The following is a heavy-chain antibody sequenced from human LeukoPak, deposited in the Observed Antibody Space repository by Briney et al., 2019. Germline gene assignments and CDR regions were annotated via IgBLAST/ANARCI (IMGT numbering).Heavy chain of an antibody. J-gene: IGHJ4*02. CDR2: ISGSGTI. CDR3: AKEGRVVTTRFLDY. CDR1: GFTFSDYS. D-gene: IGHD4-23*01. Sequence: GGSLRLSCAASGFTFSDYSMNWVRQAPGKGLEWISYISGSGTIYYADSVKGRFSISRDNAQRLVYLQMNSLRAEDTAVYYCAKEGRVVTTRFLDYWGQGTLVTVSS. V-gene: IGHV3-48*01.